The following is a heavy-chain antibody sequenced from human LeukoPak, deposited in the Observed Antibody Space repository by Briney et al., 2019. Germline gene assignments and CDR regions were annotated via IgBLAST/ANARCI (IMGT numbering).Heavy chain of an antibody. CDR3: ARTYCGGDCYSHYYYGMDV. CDR2: ISPDGSST. J-gene: IGHJ6*02. Sequence: PGGSLRLSCVASGFAFSDYGMDWVRQAPGKGLEWVAVISPDGSSTYYADSVKGRFTISRDNSKNTLYLQMNSLRAEDTAVYYCARTYCGGDCYSHYYYGMDVWGQGTTVTVSS. D-gene: IGHD2-21*02. CDR1: GFAFSDYG. V-gene: IGHV3-30*03.